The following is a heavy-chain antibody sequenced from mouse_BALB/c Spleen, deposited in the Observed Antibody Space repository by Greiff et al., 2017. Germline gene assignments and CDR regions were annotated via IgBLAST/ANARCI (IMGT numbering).Heavy chain of an antibody. J-gene: IGHJ4*01. D-gene: IGHD2-14*01. V-gene: IGHV1-9*01. CDR2: ILPGSGST. CDR3: ARGYRYDRGYYAMDY. Sequence: LQESGAELMKPGASVKISCKATGYTFSSYWIEWVKQRPGHGLEWIGEILPGSGSTNYNEKFKGKATFTADTSSNTAYMQLSSLTSEDSAVYYCARGYRYDRGYYAMDYWGQGTSVTVSS. CDR1: GYTFSSYW.